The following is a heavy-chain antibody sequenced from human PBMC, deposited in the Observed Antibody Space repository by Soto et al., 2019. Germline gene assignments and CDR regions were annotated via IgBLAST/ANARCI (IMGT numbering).Heavy chain of an antibody. J-gene: IGHJ4*02. V-gene: IGHV4-30-4*01. CDR2: IYNGGST. D-gene: IGHD3-3*01. Sequence: SETLSLTCTVSGDSVSSVGFHWAWLRRPPGKVLEWIGYIYNGGSTYYRPSLESRMHMXXXXTXKXYXLXXXSLTXADTALYFCARAPVGLDTISYFDYWGQGKLVT. CDR1: GDSVSSVGFH. CDR3: ARAPVGLDTISYFDY.